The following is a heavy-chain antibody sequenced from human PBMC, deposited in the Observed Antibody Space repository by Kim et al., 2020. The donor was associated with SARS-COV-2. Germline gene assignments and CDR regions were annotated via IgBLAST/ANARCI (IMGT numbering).Heavy chain of an antibody. J-gene: IGHJ2*01. CDR1: GGSFSGYY. Sequence: SETLSLTCAVYGGSFSGYYWSWIRQPPGKGLEWIGEINHSGRTNYNPSLMSRVTISVDTSKNQFSLKLTSVTAADAALYFCARRLSNTSGWGSHYCDLWG. D-gene: IGHD3-10*01. CDR3: ARRLSNTSGWGSHYCDL. V-gene: IGHV4-34*01. CDR2: INHSGRT.